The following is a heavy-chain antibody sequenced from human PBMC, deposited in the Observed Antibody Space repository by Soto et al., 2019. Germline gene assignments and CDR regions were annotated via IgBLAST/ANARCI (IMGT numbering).Heavy chain of an antibody. CDR1: NYSITSSIW. V-gene: IGHV4-28*01. D-gene: IGHD2-15*01. J-gene: IGHJ4*02. CDR3: ARIGVGGSNAGFVDY. CDR2: MYYSGST. Sequence: SETLSLTCAVANYSITSSIWWGWIRQPPGRGLEWIGYMYYSGSTYYNPSLKSRVTMSVDTSKNQFSLRLSSVTAVDTAVYYCARIGVGGSNAGFVDYWGQGTLVTVSS.